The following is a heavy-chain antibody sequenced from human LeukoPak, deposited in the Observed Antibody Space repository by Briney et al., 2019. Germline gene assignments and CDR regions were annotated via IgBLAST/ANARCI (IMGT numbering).Heavy chain of an antibody. D-gene: IGHD5-12*01. J-gene: IGHJ4*02. CDR1: GGSISSYY. Sequence: SETLSLTCTVSGGSISSYYWSWIRQPPGKGLEWIGSIYHSGRNYYNPSLKSRVTISLDTSKNQFSLKLTSVTAADTAAFYCARRTTYVGWLPSESPSCFDYWGQGTLVTVSS. CDR3: ARRTTYVGWLPSESPSCFDY. CDR2: IYHSGRN. V-gene: IGHV4-59*04.